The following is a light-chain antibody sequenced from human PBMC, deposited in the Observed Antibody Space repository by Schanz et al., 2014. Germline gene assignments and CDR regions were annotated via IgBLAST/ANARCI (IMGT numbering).Light chain of an antibody. V-gene: IGLV1-40*01. J-gene: IGLJ1*01. Sequence: QSVLTQPPSVSGAPGQRVTISCTGSTSNIGAGYDVHWYQQFPGTAPKLLIYANNNRPSGVPDRFSASKSGTSASLAISGLQSDDEADYYCAAWDGSLIGYVFGTGTKLTVL. CDR2: ANN. CDR1: TSNIGAGYD. CDR3: AAWDGSLIGYV.